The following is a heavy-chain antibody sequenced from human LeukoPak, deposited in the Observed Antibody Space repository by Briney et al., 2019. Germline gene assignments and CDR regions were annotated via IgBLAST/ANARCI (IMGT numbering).Heavy chain of an antibody. D-gene: IGHD3-10*01. V-gene: IGHV4-59*04. Sequence: SETLSLTCTVSGGSISSYYWSWIRQPPGKGLEWIGNVYHGGSSYYNPSLKSRVTISVDTSKNQFSLNLYSVTAADTAVYYCAKSNGYGLVDIWGQGTMVTVSS. CDR1: GGSISSYY. J-gene: IGHJ3*02. CDR2: VYHGGSS. CDR3: AKSNGYGLVDI.